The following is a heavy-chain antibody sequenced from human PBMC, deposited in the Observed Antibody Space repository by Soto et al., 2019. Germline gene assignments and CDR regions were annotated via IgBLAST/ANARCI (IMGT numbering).Heavy chain of an antibody. CDR2: ISAYNGNT. D-gene: IGHD4-17*01. CDR1: GYTFTSYG. CDR3: ARDVPTVTTGGPDY. J-gene: IGHJ4*02. Sequence: QVQLVQSGVEVEKPGASVKVSCKASGYTFTSYGVSWVRQAPGQGLEWMGWISAYNGNTNYAQKFQGRVTMTTDTATSTAYMELSRLRSDDTAVYYCARDVPTVTTGGPDYWGQGTLVTVSS. V-gene: IGHV1-18*01.